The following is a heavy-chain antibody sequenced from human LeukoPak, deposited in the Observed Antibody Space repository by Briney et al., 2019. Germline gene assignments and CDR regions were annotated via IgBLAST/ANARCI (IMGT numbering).Heavy chain of an antibody. CDR2: INPNSGGT. J-gene: IGHJ4*02. D-gene: IGHD3-22*01. CDR1: GYTFTGYY. CDR3: ARVSKTHSDYYDSSGYLFDY. Sequence: ASVKVSCKASGYTFTGYYMHWVRQAPGQGLEWMGWINPNSGGTNYAQKFQGRVTMTRDTSISTAYMELSGLRFDDTAVYYCARVSKTHSDYYDSSGYLFDYWGQGTLVTVSS. V-gene: IGHV1-2*02.